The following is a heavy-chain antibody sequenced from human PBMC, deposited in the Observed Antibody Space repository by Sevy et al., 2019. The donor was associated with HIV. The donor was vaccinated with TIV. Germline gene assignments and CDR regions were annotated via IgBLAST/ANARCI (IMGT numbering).Heavy chain of an antibody. Sequence: ASVKVSCKASGYTFTSYGISWVRQAPGQGLEWMGWISAYNGDTNYAQKLQGRVTMTTDTSTSTAYMELTSLRSEDTAVYFCARGYYDFWSGYYRRDAFDSWGQGTRVTVSS. D-gene: IGHD3-3*01. V-gene: IGHV1-18*01. J-gene: IGHJ3*02. CDR3: ARGYYDFWSGYYRRDAFDS. CDR1: GYTFTSYG. CDR2: ISAYNGDT.